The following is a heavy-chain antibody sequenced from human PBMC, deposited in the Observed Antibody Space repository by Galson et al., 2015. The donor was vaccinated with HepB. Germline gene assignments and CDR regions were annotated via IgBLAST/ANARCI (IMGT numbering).Heavy chain of an antibody. Sequence: SLRLSCAASGFSFSSYGMHWVRQAPGKGLEWVSFIRYDGTNEYYADSVKGRFTISRDNSKNTLYLQMNSQRAEDTAVYYCAKESTVTTKKWFDPWGQGTLVTVSS. CDR2: IRYDGTNE. J-gene: IGHJ5*02. V-gene: IGHV3-30*02. D-gene: IGHD4-17*01. CDR3: AKESTVTTKKWFDP. CDR1: GFSFSSYG.